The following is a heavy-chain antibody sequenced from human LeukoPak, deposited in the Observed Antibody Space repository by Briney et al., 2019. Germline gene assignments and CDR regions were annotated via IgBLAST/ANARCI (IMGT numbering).Heavy chain of an antibody. Sequence: GGSLRLSCAASGFTFSSYSMSWVRQAPGKGLEWVSSISSSSSYIYYADSVKGRFTISRDNAKNSLYLQMNSLRAEDTAVYYCAREWHCSSTSCSFSWFDPWGQGTLVTVSS. CDR1: GFTFSSYS. CDR2: ISSSSSYI. CDR3: AREWHCSSTSCSFSWFDP. V-gene: IGHV3-21*01. D-gene: IGHD2-2*01. J-gene: IGHJ5*02.